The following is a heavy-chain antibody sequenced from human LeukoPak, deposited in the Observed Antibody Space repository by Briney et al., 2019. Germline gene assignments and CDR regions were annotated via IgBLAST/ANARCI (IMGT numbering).Heavy chain of an antibody. CDR1: GGSISSGGYS. D-gene: IGHD3/OR15-3a*01. Sequence: TLSLTRAVSGGSISSGGYSWSWIRQPPGKGLEWIGYIYHSGSTYYNPSLKSRVTISVDRSKNQFSLKLSSVTAADTAVYFCARGHHDFAFCGRGTMVTVSS. CDR3: ARGHHDFAF. CDR2: IYHSGST. V-gene: IGHV4-30-2*01. J-gene: IGHJ3*01.